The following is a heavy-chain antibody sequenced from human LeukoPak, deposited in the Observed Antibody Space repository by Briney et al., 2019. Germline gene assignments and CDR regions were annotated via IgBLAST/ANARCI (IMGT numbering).Heavy chain of an antibody. CDR2: IYYSGST. CDR1: GGSISSGGYY. Sequence: SETRSLTCTVSGGSISSGGYYWSWIRQHPGKGLEWIGYIYYSGSTYYNPSLKSRVTISVDTSKNQFSLKLSSVTAADTAVYYCARGRYCSGGSCYSEVDYWGQGTLVTVSS. D-gene: IGHD2-15*01. V-gene: IGHV4-31*03. J-gene: IGHJ4*02. CDR3: ARGRYCSGGSCYSEVDY.